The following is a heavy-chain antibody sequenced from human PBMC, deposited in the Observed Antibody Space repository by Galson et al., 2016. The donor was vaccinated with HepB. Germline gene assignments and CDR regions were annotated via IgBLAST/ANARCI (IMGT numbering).Heavy chain of an antibody. CDR2: ISRSGDST. CDR1: RFTFSNYG. CDR3: VQGSTAPAV. D-gene: IGHD1-26*01. Sequence: SLRLSCAASRFTFSNYGMTWVRQAPGKGLEVVSSISRSGDSTDYADSVKGRFTISRDNSKNTLSLQMNSLTADDTAIYYCVQGSTAPAVWGKGTTVTVSS. V-gene: IGHV3-23*01. J-gene: IGHJ6*04.